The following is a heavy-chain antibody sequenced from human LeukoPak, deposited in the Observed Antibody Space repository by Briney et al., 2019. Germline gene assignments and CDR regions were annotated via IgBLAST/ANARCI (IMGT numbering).Heavy chain of an antibody. Sequence: PSETLSLTCTVSGVSVRSSDSYWVWVRQPPGKGLEWVGNIYYNGNTPFNPSLKSRLSISVDTSKNQFSLRMTSVTAADTAVYYCARRGLVVVPLWGQGILVTVSS. V-gene: IGHV4-39*01. J-gene: IGHJ4*02. CDR3: ARRGLVVVPL. D-gene: IGHD2-21*01. CDR1: GVSVRSSDSY. CDR2: IYYNGNT.